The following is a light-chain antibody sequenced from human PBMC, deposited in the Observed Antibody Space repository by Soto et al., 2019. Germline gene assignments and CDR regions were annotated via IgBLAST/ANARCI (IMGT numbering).Light chain of an antibody. V-gene: IGKV1-39*01. Sequence: DIQLTQSPDSPSSSVGDRVTLTCRASQTIRTFLNWYQQKSGKAPKVLIYSASTLQSGVPSRFSGSGSGTDFTLTINSLQPEDFATYYCQQSYNAPRTFGGGTKVEIK. J-gene: IGKJ4*01. CDR3: QQSYNAPRT. CDR1: QTIRTF. CDR2: SAS.